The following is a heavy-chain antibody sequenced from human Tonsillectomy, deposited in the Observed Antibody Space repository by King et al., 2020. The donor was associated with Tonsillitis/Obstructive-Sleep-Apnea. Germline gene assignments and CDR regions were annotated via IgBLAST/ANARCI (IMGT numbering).Heavy chain of an antibody. J-gene: IGHJ4*02. V-gene: IGHV3-30*01. CDR2: ISYDGSDK. CDR3: AEISGGSTRIDY. Sequence: VQLVESGEGVVQPGRSLRLSCAASGFTFNTYAMHWVRQAPGKGLEWVAVISYDGSDKYYAASVKGRFTISRDNSKNTLYLQMNSLSVEDTAVYYCAEISGGSTRIDYWGQGTLVTVSS. D-gene: IGHD6-19*01. CDR1: GFTFNTYA.